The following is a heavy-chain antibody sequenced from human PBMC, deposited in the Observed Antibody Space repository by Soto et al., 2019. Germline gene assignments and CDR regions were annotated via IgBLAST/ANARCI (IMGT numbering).Heavy chain of an antibody. V-gene: IGHV3-7*01. CDR3: AGSSRWYFGFDP. CDR2: IKQDGTEK. Sequence: GGSLRLSCAASGFTFSNYWMSWVRQAPGKGLEWVANIKQDGTEKYYVDSVKGRFTISRDNAKNSLYLQMNSLRAEDTAVYYCAGSSRWYFGFDPWGQGTLVTVSS. CDR1: GFTFSNYW. D-gene: IGHD6-13*01. J-gene: IGHJ5*02.